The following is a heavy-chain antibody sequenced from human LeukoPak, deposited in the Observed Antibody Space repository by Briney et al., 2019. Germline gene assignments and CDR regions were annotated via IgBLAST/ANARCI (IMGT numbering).Heavy chain of an antibody. D-gene: IGHD3-10*01. J-gene: IGHJ6*03. V-gene: IGHV4-59*11. CDR2: NDYIGST. Sequence: SETLSLTCIVSGGPISTHYWSWSRQPPGKGLEWIGYNDYIGSTNYNPSLKSRVTISVDTSKNQFSLKLNSVTAADTAVYYCARGATFRGTYYMDVWGKGTTVTVSS. CDR3: ARGATFRGTYYMDV. CDR1: GGPISTHY.